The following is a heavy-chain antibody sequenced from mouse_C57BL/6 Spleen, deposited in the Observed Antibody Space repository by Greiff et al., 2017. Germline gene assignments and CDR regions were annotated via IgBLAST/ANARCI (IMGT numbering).Heavy chain of an antibody. D-gene: IGHD1-1*01. Sequence: VQLQQSGAELARPGASVKLSCKASGYTFTSYGISWVKQRPGQGLEWIGEIYPRSGNTYYNEKFKGKATLTADKSSSTAYMELRSLTSEDSAVYFCASPFITTVVADYAMDYWGQGTSVTVSS. CDR2: IYPRSGNT. CDR1: GYTFTSYG. J-gene: IGHJ4*01. V-gene: IGHV1-81*01. CDR3: ASPFITTVVADYAMDY.